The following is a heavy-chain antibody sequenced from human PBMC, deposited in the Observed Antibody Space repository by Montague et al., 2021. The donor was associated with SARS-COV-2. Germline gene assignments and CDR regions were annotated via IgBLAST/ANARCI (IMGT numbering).Heavy chain of an antibody. V-gene: IGHV3-74*01. J-gene: IGHJ6*02. CDR2: INSDGSST. CDR1: GFTFSSYW. D-gene: IGHD6-13*01. CDR3: ARSGQQLVHPLATLYYYYGMDV. Sequence: SRRLSCAASGFTFSSYWMHWVRQAPGKGLVWVSRINSDGSSTSYADSVKGRFTISRDNAKSTLYLQMNSLRAEDTAVYYCARSGQQLVHPLATLYYYYGMDVWGQGTTVTVSS.